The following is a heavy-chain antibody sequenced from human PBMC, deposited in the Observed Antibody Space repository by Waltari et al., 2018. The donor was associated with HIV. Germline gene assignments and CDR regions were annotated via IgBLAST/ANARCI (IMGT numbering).Heavy chain of an antibody. D-gene: IGHD3-10*01. V-gene: IGHV4-39*01. CDR1: GDSITRRPYY. J-gene: IGHJ4*02. CDR3: ARHVDRIRVGFDY. CDR2: IFYTGTT. Sequence: QLQLQDPGPGPVPPSHTLSLTCTVSGDSITRRPYYWDWIRQPPGKGLEWIGTIFYTGTTYYYPSLKSRVTISADTSKNEVSLKLSSVTAADSAVFYCARHVDRIRVGFDYWGQGILVTVSS.